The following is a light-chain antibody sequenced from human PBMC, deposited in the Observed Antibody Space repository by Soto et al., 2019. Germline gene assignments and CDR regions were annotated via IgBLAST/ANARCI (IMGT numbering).Light chain of an antibody. CDR2: GNS. Sequence: QSVLTQPPSVSGAPGQRVTISCTGSSSNIGAGYDVHWYQQLPGTAPKLLIYGNSNRPSGVPDRFSGSKSGTSASLAITGLQADDEADYYCQYYDSSLSGVVFGGGTKVTVL. V-gene: IGLV1-40*01. J-gene: IGLJ2*01. CDR1: SSNIGAGYD. CDR3: QYYDSSLSGVV.